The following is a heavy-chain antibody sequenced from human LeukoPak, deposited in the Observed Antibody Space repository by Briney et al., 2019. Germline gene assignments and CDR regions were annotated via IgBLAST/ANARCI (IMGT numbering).Heavy chain of an antibody. CDR1: GFTFSSYA. J-gene: IGHJ4*02. CDR2: ISGSGGST. CDR3: AKGDLGYCSSTSCNDY. D-gene: IGHD2-2*01. Sequence: PGGSLRLSCAVSGFTFSSYAMSWVRQAPGKGLEWVSAISGSGGSTYYADSVKGRFTISRDNSKNTLYLQMNGLRAEDMAVYYCAKGDLGYCSSTSCNDYWGQGTLVAVSS. V-gene: IGHV3-23*01.